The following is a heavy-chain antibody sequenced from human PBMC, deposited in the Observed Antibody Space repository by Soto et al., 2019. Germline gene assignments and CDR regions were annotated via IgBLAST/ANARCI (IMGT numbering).Heavy chain of an antibody. J-gene: IGHJ4*02. Sequence: QVQLVQSGAEVKKPGASVKVSCKASGNTFTSYDINWVRQATGHGLEWMGWINPNSGNIGYAQQFQGRDTMTRDTAITTAYMEVSRLRSDDTAVYYCARGRASGRYYLLDYWGPGTLVTVSS. CDR2: INPNSGNI. V-gene: IGHV1-8*01. CDR3: ARGRASGRYYLLDY. CDR1: GNTFTSYD. D-gene: IGHD3-10*01.